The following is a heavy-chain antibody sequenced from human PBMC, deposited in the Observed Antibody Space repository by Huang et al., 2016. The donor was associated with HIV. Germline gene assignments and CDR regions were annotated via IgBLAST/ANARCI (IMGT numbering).Heavy chain of an antibody. V-gene: IGHV4-61*09. J-gene: IGHJ3*02. Sequence: QVQLQESGPGLVKPSETLSLTCTVSGGSISTGNYDWSGIRKPAGKGLEWVGHLSTGGSANYNPSLKSRVTISLDTSKTQFSLKLSSVTAADSAVYYCARVESGYYDAFDIWGPGTTVTVSS. D-gene: IGHD3-3*01. CDR3: ARVESGYYDAFDI. CDR1: GGSISTGNYD. CDR2: LSTGGSA.